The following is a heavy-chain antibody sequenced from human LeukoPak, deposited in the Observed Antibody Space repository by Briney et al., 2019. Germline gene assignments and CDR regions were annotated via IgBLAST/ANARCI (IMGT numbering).Heavy chain of an antibody. Sequence: GGSLRLSCAASGFTFSSYAMHWVRQATGKGLEWVAVISYDGSNKYYADSVKGRFTISRDNSKNTLYLQMNSLRAEDTAVYYCARATYYDFWSGYYIWGQGTLVTVSS. CDR3: ARATYYDFWSGYYI. CDR1: GFTFSSYA. D-gene: IGHD3-3*01. J-gene: IGHJ4*02. V-gene: IGHV3-30-3*01. CDR2: ISYDGSNK.